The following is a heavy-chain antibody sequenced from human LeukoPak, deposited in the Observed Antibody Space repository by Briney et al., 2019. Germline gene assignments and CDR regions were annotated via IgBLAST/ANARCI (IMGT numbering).Heavy chain of an antibody. CDR2: ISSSSSTI. D-gene: IGHD3-10*01. Sequence: GGSLRLSCAASGFTFSTYSMNWVRQAPGKGLEWVSYISSSSSTIYYADSVKGRFTISRDNAKNSLYLQMNSLRAEDTAVYYCARWPYGAGYYFDYWGQGTLVTVPS. CDR1: GFTFSTYS. V-gene: IGHV3-48*01. CDR3: ARWPYGAGYYFDY. J-gene: IGHJ4*02.